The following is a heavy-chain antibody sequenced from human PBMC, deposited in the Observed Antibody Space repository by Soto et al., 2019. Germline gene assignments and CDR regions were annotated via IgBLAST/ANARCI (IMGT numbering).Heavy chain of an antibody. J-gene: IGHJ4*02. V-gene: IGHV3-23*01. CDR3: ATDKYSGDSAENMYYLAY. D-gene: IGHD4-17*01. Sequence: EVQLLESGGGLVQPGGSLRLSCAASPFTFSSFAMTWVRQAPGKGLEWVSTVSGGGDRTYYADSVKGRFTISRDNSKHTLYLQMNSLRAEGTAVYYCATDKYSGDSAENMYYLAYWGQGTLVTVSS. CDR1: PFTFSSFA. CDR2: VSGGGDRT.